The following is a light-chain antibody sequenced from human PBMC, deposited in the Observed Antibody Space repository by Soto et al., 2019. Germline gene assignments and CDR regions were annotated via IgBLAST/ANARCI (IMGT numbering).Light chain of an antibody. CDR1: RDISNS. J-gene: IGKJ2*01. Sequence: DIQMTQSPSSLSASVGDRVTISCQASRDISNSLNWYQHKPGHAPKLLIYAASNLQTGVPSRFSGSGSGTDFTFTISSLQPEDFAAYYCQQYDNLPSYTFGQGTK. CDR2: AAS. CDR3: QQYDNLPSYT. V-gene: IGKV1-33*01.